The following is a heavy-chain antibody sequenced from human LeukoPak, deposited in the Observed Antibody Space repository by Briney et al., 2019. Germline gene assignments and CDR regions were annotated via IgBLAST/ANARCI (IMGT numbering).Heavy chain of an antibody. CDR2: INPSGGST. J-gene: IGHJ4*02. CDR1: GYTFTSYY. D-gene: IGHD3-22*01. Sequence: ASVKVSCKASGYTFTSYYMHWVRQAPGQGLEWMGMINPSGGSTSYAQKFQGRVTMTRDTSTSTVYMELSSLRSEDTAVYYCARGTYYYDSSGYYEALDYWGQGTLVTVSS. V-gene: IGHV1-46*01. CDR3: ARGTYYYDSSGYYEALDY.